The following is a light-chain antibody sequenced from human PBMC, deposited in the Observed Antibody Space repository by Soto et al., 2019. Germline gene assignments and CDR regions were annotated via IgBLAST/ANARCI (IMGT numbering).Light chain of an antibody. Sequence: DIQLTQSPSILSASLGDRVTITCRASQGIGSFLAWYQQKPGKAPSLLIYAASSLESGVPSRFSGSGYETEFTLTISSLQPEDFATYYCQQHSNYPLTFGGGTKVEIK. V-gene: IGKV1-9*01. CDR3: QQHSNYPLT. CDR2: AAS. CDR1: QGIGSF. J-gene: IGKJ4*01.